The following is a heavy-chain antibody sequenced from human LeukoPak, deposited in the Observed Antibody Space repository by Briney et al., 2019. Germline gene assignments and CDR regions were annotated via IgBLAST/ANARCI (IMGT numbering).Heavy chain of an antibody. D-gene: IGHD6-19*01. V-gene: IGHV5-51*01. CDR2: IYPGDSDT. CDR3: ARLLYSSGCGPFDY. Sequence: GESLKISCQGSGYKFTNYWIGWVRQMPGKGLEWMGIIYPGDSDTRYSPSLQGQVIMSADKSISTAYLQWSSLKASDTAIYYCARLLYSSGCGPFDYWGQGTQVTVSS. J-gene: IGHJ4*02. CDR1: GYKFTNYW.